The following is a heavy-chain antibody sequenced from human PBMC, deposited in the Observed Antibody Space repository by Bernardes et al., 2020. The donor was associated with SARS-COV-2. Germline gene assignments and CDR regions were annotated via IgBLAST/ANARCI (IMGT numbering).Heavy chain of an antibody. J-gene: IGHJ4*02. V-gene: IGHV3-23*01. D-gene: IGHD1-1*01. CDR3: AKDYAIVQRRPMGSTQFDN. CDR1: GFSFGTFA. CDR2: IIENGVDT. Sequence: GGSLRLSCVASGFSFGTFAMSWVRQAPGKGLEWVSGIIENGVDTYYADSVQGRFTISRDNSKNTLFLQMNSLRVEDTAVYYCAKDYAIVQRRPMGSTQFDNWGQGILVNVSS.